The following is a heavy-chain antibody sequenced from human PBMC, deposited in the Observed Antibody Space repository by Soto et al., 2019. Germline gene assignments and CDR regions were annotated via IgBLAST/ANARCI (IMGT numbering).Heavy chain of an antibody. J-gene: IGHJ5*02. V-gene: IGHV1-69*13. CDR1: GGTFRSYA. CDR3: AREKRKGGSWYEEGYWFVP. D-gene: IGHD6-13*01. Sequence: RASVKVSCKASGGTFRSYAISWVRQAPGQGLEWMGGIIPIFGTANYAQRFQGRVTITADASTSTAYMELSSLRSEDTAVYYCAREKRKGGSWYEEGYWFVPWGQGTLVTVSS. CDR2: IIPIFGTA.